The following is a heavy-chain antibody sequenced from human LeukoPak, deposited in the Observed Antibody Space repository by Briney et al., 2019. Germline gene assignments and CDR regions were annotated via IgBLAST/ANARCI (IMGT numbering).Heavy chain of an antibody. V-gene: IGHV4-34*01. CDR3: ARGLGDIVVVVAATPIRKYNWFDP. CDR1: GGSFSGYY. CDR2: INHSGST. D-gene: IGHD2-15*01. Sequence: SETLSFTCAVYGGSFSGYYWSWIRQPPRKGLEWIGEINHSGSTNYNPSLKSRVTISVDTSKNQFSLKLSSVTAADTAVYYCARGLGDIVVVVAATPIRKYNWFDPWGQGTLVTVSS. J-gene: IGHJ5*02.